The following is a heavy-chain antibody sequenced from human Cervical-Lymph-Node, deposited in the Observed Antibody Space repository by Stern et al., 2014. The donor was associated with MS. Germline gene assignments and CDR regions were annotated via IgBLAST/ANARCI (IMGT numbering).Heavy chain of an antibody. CDR2: IRSKTYNYAT. D-gene: IGHD6-6*01. V-gene: IGHV3-73*01. J-gene: IGHJ4*02. CDR3: STRSYGTTSDPNLPFFEY. Sequence: EVQLVESGGGLVQPGGSLKLSCAASGITLSGSAVHWVRQASGKGLEWVGRIRSKTYNYATAYASSVRGRFTVSRDDSENTSYLQMNSLKTEDTAVYFCSTRSYGTTSDPNLPFFEYWGQGALVTVSS. CDR1: GITLSGSA.